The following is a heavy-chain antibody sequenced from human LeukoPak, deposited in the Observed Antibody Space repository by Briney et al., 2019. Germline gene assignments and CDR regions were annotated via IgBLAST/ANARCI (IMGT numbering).Heavy chain of an antibody. Sequence: LPGGSLRLSCTASGFTFGDYAMSWFRQAPGKGLEWVGFIRSKAYGGTTEYAASVKGRFTISRDDSKSIAYLQMNSLKTEDTAVYYCTREDFLLLSYYFDYWGQGTLVTVSS. V-gene: IGHV3-49*03. J-gene: IGHJ4*02. CDR2: IRSKAYGGTT. CDR3: TREDFLLLSYYFDY. CDR1: GFTFGDYA. D-gene: IGHD2-21*01.